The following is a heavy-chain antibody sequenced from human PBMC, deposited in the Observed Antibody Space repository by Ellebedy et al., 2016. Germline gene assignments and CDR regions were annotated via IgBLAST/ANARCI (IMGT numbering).Heavy chain of an antibody. D-gene: IGHD3-10*01. V-gene: IGHV4-59*01. J-gene: IGHJ4*02. CDR1: GGSITSYY. CDR3: ARMEFGGY. Sequence: SETLSLTCSVSGGSITSYYWAWIRHSPGRGLEYIGYAHYSGQKHYNPSLKSRVSISLETSKNQFSLDLDSVIPADTAVYYCARMEFGGYWGQGILVTVSS. CDR2: AHYSGQK.